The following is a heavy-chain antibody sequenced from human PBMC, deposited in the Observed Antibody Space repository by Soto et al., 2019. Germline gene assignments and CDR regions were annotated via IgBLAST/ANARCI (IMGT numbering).Heavy chain of an antibody. CDR2: INPLAGTT. J-gene: IGHJ6*02. Sequence: QVQLVQSGAQVREPGASVKVSCKASGYTFTTYYIHWVRQAPGQGLEWMGIINPLAGTTSSVQKFQGRVTMTRDPSTTTVYMELSDLTSEDTAVYSCARGGTGPAGSRAYQGMDVWGQGTTVTVSS. V-gene: IGHV1-46*01. CDR3: ARGGTGPAGSRAYQGMDV. CDR1: GYTFTTYY. D-gene: IGHD1-1*01.